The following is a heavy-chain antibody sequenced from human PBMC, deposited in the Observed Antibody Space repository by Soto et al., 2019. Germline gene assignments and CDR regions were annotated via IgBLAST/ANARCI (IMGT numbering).Heavy chain of an antibody. V-gene: IGHV4-30-2*01. CDR2: IYHSGST. D-gene: IGHD4-17*01. CDR3: ARSTRTVTTFDY. Sequence: SETLSLTCAVSGGSISSGGYSWSWIRQPPGKGLEWIGYIYHSGSTYYNPSLKSRVTISVDRSKNQFSLKLSSVTAADTAVYYCARSTRTVTTFDYWGQGTQVT. CDR1: GGSISSGGYS. J-gene: IGHJ4*02.